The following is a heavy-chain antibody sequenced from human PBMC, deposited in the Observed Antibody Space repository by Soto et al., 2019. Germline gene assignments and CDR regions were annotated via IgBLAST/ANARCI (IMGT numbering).Heavy chain of an antibody. Sequence: QITLMESGPTLVKPTQTLTLTCTFCGFSLTTGGVSVGGIRQPPGKALECLALIYWDDDKRYSPSLQSRLSITKDTSKNQVVLTMTNVDPVDTATYYCAHIPNYYQYDWFDPWGQGTLVSVSS. CDR1: GFSLTTGGVS. V-gene: IGHV2-5*02. CDR2: IYWDDDK. D-gene: IGHD3-16*01. CDR3: AHIPNYYQYDWFDP. J-gene: IGHJ5*02.